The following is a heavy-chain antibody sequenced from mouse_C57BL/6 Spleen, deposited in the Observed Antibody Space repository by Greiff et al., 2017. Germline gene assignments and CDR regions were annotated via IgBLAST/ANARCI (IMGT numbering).Heavy chain of an antibody. D-gene: IGHD1-1*01. V-gene: IGHV14-4*01. CDR1: GFNIKDDY. J-gene: IGHJ4*01. Sequence: VQLQQSGAELVRPGASVKLSCTASGFNIKDDYMHWVKQRPEQGLEWIGWIDPENGDTEYASKFQGKATITADTSSNTAYLQLSSLTSEDTAVYYCTTGTVVAPYYYAMDYWGQGTSVTVSS. CDR3: TTGTVVAPYYYAMDY. CDR2: IDPENGDT.